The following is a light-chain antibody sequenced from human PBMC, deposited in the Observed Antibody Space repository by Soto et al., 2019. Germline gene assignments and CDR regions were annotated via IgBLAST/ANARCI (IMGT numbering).Light chain of an antibody. CDR2: AAS. CDR1: QSISSY. Sequence: DLQMTQYPSSLSASVGNRVTITCRASQSISSYLNWYQQKPGKAPNLLIDAASILQSGVPSRFSGSGSGTDFTLTISSLQPEDFATYYCQQSYSSLITFGQGTRLEIK. J-gene: IGKJ5*01. CDR3: QQSYSSLIT. V-gene: IGKV1-39*01.